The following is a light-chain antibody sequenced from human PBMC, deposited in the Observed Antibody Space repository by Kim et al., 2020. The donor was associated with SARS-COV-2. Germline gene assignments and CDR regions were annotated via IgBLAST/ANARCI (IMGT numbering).Light chain of an antibody. Sequence: SAPVGDTVTITCRARQVISNFLGWFQQKPGKAPKSLIYGAFNLQSGVPSKFSGSESGTNFSLTISNLQPEDFATYYCQQYNSYPYTFGQGTKLEI. V-gene: IGKV1-16*02. CDR2: GAF. CDR3: QQYNSYPYT. J-gene: IGKJ2*01. CDR1: QVISNF.